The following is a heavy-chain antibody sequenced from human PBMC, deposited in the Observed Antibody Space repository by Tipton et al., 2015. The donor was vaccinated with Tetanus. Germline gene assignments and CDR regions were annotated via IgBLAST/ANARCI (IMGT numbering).Heavy chain of an antibody. CDR3: ARDHRLSASYAGWFDP. Sequence: LRLSCAASGFTFSSYGMHWVRQAPGKGLEWIGNVYSSGSTYYNPSLKGRVTISVDTSTTQFSLRLNSVTAADTAIYYCARDHRLSASYAGWFDPWGQGTLVTVSS. D-gene: IGHD1-26*01. CDR1: GFTFSSYG. V-gene: IGHV4-59*01. J-gene: IGHJ5*02. CDR2: VYSSGST.